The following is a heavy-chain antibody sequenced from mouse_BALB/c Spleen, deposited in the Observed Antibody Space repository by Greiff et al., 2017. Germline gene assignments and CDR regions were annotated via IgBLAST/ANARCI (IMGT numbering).Heavy chain of an antibody. Sequence: EVQLQESGPELVKPGASVKMSCKASGYTFTSYVMHWVKQKPGQGLEWIGYINPYNDGTKYNEMFKGKATLTSDKSSSTAYMELSSLTSEDSAVYYCARGGDYDVDAMDYWGQGTSVTVSS. J-gene: IGHJ4*01. D-gene: IGHD2-4*01. V-gene: IGHV1-14*01. CDR2: INPYNDGT. CDR3: ARGGDYDVDAMDY. CDR1: GYTFTSYV.